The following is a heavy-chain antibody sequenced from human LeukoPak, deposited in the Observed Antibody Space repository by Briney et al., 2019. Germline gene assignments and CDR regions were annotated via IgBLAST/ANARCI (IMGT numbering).Heavy chain of an antibody. CDR1: GYTLTAYY. J-gene: IGHJ5*02. CDR3: ARGYCSGGTCYLVENWLDP. CDR2: INPNSGGT. V-gene: IGHV1-2*06. D-gene: IGHD2-15*01. Sequence: ASVKVPCKASGYTLTAYYIYWVRRAPGQGLEWMGRINPNSGGTDYAQNFQGRVTMTRDTSISTAYMELSRLRSDDTAVYYCARGYCSGGTCYLVENWLDPWGQGTLVTVSS.